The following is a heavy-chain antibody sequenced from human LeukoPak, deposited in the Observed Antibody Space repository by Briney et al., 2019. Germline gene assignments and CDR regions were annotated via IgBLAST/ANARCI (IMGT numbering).Heavy chain of an antibody. CDR1: GGSFSGYY. CDR3: ARWLQLRLWDI. V-gene: IGHV4-34*01. J-gene: IGHJ3*02. D-gene: IGHD5-24*01. CDR2: INHSGST. Sequence: PSETLSLTCAVYGGSFSGYYWSWIRQPPGKGLEWIGEINHSGSTNYNPSLKSRVTISVDTSKNQFSLKLSSVTAADTAVYYCARWLQLRLWDIWGQGTMVTVSS.